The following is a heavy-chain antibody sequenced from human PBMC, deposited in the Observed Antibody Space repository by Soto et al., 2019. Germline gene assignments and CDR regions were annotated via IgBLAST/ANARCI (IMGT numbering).Heavy chain of an antibody. J-gene: IGHJ5*02. CDR3: ARAGCSGGSCYFLSPWFDP. CDR1: GGTFSSYA. Sequence: QVQLVQSGAEVKKPGSSVKVSCKASGGTFSSYAISWVRQAPGQGLEWMGGIIPIFGTANYAQKFQGRVTITRDESTTTAYMELSSLRSEDTAVYYCARAGCSGGSCYFLSPWFDPWGQGTLVTVSS. D-gene: IGHD2-15*01. V-gene: IGHV1-69*01. CDR2: IIPIFGTA.